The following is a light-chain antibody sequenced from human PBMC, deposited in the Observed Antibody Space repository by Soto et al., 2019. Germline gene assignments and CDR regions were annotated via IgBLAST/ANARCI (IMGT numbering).Light chain of an antibody. V-gene: IGLV8-61*01. CDR2: NTN. CDR1: SGSVSTNHY. Sequence: QAVVTQEPSFSVSPGGTGTLTCDLTSGSVSTNHYPSWYQQTPGQAPRTLIYNTNSSSSGVPDRFSGSILGNKAALTITGAQADDESDYYCMLYIGSGIWGLGGGTKRTVL. CDR3: MLYIGSGIWG. J-gene: IGLJ3*02.